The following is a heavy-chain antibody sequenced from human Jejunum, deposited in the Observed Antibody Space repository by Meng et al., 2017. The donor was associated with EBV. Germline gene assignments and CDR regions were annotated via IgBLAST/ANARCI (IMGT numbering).Heavy chain of an antibody. J-gene: IGHJ4*02. Sequence: QVQLVQSGSELKKPGXSLKVSCKASGYTFSRYAMNWVRQAPGQGLEWMGWINTRTGNPAYAQGFTGRFVFSLDTSVSTAYLQISSLKAEDTAVYYCASDISTATFGYWGQGTLVTVA. V-gene: IGHV7-4-1*02. CDR2: INTRTGNP. CDR3: ASDISTATFGY. D-gene: IGHD2-21*02. CDR1: GYTFSRYA.